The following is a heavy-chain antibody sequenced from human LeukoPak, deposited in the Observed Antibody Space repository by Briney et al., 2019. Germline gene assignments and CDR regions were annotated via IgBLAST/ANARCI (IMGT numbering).Heavy chain of an antibody. Sequence: PSETLSLTCTVSGASVSSSDYYWGWIRQPPGKGLEGFGIIYYSGSTYYNPSLKSRVTISVDTSKNQFSLRLSSVTAADTAVYYCAQLIGTPNYFHYWGQGTLVTVSS. CDR1: GASVSSSDYY. J-gene: IGHJ4*02. V-gene: IGHV4-39*01. CDR3: AQLIGTPNYFHY. D-gene: IGHD1-1*01. CDR2: IYYSGST.